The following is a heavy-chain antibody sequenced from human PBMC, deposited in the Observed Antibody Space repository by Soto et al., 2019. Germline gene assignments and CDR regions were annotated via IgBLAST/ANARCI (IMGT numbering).Heavy chain of an antibody. CDR2: VYYRGRS. J-gene: IGHJ4*02. CDR1: VRSVTNSSYY. Sequence: SETLSVTCTLSVRSVTNSSYYWGWIRESPGKGLEWIGSVYYRGRSYSKSSVKSRVTISVDTSKNRFSLSLNSVTASDAAVYFCVSQRTTVPTKAYFDYWGPGAMVTVSS. D-gene: IGHD4-17*01. CDR3: VSQRTTVPTKAYFDY. V-gene: IGHV4-39*01.